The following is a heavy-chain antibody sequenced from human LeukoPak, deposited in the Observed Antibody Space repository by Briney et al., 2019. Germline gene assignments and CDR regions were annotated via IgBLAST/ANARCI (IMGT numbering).Heavy chain of an antibody. V-gene: IGHV3-20*04. Sequence: PGGSLRLSCAASGFTFADYGMSWVRQAPGKGMEWVSGINWYGGSTGYADSVKGRFTISRDNAKNSLYLQMNSLRAEDTALYYCARVVAAGPFDYWGQGTLVTVSS. CDR3: ARVVAAGPFDY. J-gene: IGHJ4*02. CDR2: INWYGGST. CDR1: GFTFADYG. D-gene: IGHD6-13*01.